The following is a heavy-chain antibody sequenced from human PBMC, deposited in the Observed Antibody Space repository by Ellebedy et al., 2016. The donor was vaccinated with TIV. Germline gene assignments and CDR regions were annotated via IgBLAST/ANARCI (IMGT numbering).Heavy chain of an antibody. V-gene: IGHV4-39*07. D-gene: IGHD3-10*01. J-gene: IGHJ5*02. CDR2: IYYSGST. Sequence: GSLRLXXTVSGGSISSSSYYWGWIRQPPGKGLEWIGSIYYSGSTYYNPSLKSRVTISVDTSKNQFSLKLSSVTAADTAVYYCARDKGEDYYGSGSYYWFDPWGQGTLVTVSS. CDR1: GGSISSSSYY. CDR3: ARDKGEDYYGSGSYYWFDP.